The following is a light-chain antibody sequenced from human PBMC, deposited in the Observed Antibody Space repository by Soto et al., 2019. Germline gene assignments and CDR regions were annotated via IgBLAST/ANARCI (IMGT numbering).Light chain of an antibody. V-gene: IGLV2-8*01. J-gene: IGLJ1*01. CDR3: STNADSSNV. CDR2: EVN. CDR1: SIVAGGHNS. Sequence: QSVLTQPPSASGSPGQSIAISCTGTSIVAGGHNSTAWYDHQPEKAPNLILYEVNKRPSGVPDRFSGSRSGNTASLTVCGLQPEDEVDYHSSTNADSSNVFGTGTKVTVL.